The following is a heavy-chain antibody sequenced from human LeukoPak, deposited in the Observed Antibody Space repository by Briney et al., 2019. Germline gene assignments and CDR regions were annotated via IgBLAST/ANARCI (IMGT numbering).Heavy chain of an antibody. CDR1: GGSISNSGYY. Sequence: SETLSLTCTVSGGSISNSGYYWGWIRQPPGKGLEWIGSIYYSGSTYYNPSLKSRVTISVDTSKNQFSLKLSSVTAADTAVYYCANLGEGVDYWGQGTLVTVSS. CDR3: ANLGEGVDY. V-gene: IGHV4-39*01. D-gene: IGHD3-16*01. CDR2: IYYSGST. J-gene: IGHJ4*02.